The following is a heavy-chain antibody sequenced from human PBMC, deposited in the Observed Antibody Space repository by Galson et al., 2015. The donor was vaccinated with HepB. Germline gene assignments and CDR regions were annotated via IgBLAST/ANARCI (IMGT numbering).Heavy chain of an antibody. CDR2: IIPIFGTA. V-gene: IGHV1-69*01. Sequence: KASGGTFSSYAISWVRQAPGQGLEWMGGIIPIFGTANYAQKFQGRVTITADESTSTAYMELSSLRSEDTAVYYCASPHGVITFGGVIAPLHYWGQGTLVTVSS. J-gene: IGHJ4*02. D-gene: IGHD3-16*02. CDR1: GGTFSSYA. CDR3: ASPHGVITFGGVIAPLHY.